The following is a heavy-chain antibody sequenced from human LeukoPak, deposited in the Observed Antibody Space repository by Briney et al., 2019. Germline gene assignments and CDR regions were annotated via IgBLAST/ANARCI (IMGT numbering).Heavy chain of an antibody. CDR1: GFMFSSDW. J-gene: IGHJ4*02. CDR2: IYSGGST. V-gene: IGHV3-66*01. Sequence: GGSLGLSCAASGFMFSSDWMSWGRQAPGKGREWVSLIYSGGSTYYAESVKGRFTISRDNSKNRPYLQWNSRGAEHTAVHYCARGPSGYHHTGGQGTLVTVSS. D-gene: IGHD5-12*01. CDR3: ARGPSGYHHT.